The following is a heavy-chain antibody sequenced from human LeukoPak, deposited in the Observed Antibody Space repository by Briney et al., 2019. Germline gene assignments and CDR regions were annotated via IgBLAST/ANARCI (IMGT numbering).Heavy chain of an antibody. CDR3: ARDSLRYFDWLLKGDNAFDI. D-gene: IGHD3-9*01. V-gene: IGHV3-21*04. J-gene: IGHJ3*02. Sequence: GGSLRLSCAASGFTFSSYSMNWVRQAPGKGLEWVSSISSSSSYIYYADSVKGRFTISRDNSKNTLYLQMNSLRAEDTALYYCARDSLRYFDWLLKGDNAFDIWGQGTMVTVSS. CDR1: GFTFSSYS. CDR2: ISSSSSYI.